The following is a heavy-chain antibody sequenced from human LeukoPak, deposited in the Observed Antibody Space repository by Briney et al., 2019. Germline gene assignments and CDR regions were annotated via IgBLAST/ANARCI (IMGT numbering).Heavy chain of an antibody. Sequence: ASVKVSFKASGGTFSSYAISWVRQAPGQGLEWMGRIIPIFGTANYAQKFQGRVTITTDESTSTAYMELSSLRSEDTAVYYCAKTPNSGWYEGDFDYWGQGTLVTVSS. V-gene: IGHV1-69*05. D-gene: IGHD6-19*01. CDR3: AKTPNSGWYEGDFDY. CDR2: IIPIFGTA. J-gene: IGHJ4*02. CDR1: GGTFSSYA.